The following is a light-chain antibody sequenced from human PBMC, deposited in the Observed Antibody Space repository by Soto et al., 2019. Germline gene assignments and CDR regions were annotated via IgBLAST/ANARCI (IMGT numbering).Light chain of an antibody. J-gene: IGKJ4*01. V-gene: IGKV3-15*01. CDR3: QQYNESPLT. CDR2: HAS. Sequence: EIVMTQSPATLSVSPGERATLSCRASESVSNNLAWYQQKFGQAPRLLIYHASTRATGIPARFSGSGSGTELTLTISRLQSEDFALYYCQQYNESPLTFGGGTKVEIK. CDR1: ESVSNN.